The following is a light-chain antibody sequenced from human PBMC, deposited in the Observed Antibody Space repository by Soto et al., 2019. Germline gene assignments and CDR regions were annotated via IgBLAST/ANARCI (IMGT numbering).Light chain of an antibody. CDR2: EVS. V-gene: IGLV2-14*01. CDR1: SSDVGGYNY. J-gene: IGLJ1*01. Sequence: QSALTQPASVSGSPGQSITISCTGTSSDVGGYNYVSWYQQHPGKAPKLIIYEVSNRPSGVSNRFSGSKSGSTASLPISGLQAENEADYYCNSYTSKSTGVFGTGTKVTVL. CDR3: NSYTSKSTGV.